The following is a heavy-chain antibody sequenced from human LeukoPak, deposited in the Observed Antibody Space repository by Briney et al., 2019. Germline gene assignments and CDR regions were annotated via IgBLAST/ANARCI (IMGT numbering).Heavy chain of an antibody. J-gene: IGHJ4*02. Sequence: SETLSLTCTVSGGSISSSSYYWGWIRQPPGKGLEWIGSIYYSGSTYYNPSLKSRVTISVDTSKNQFSLKLSSVTAADTAVYYCARVGSGWYTDYWGQGTPVTVSS. V-gene: IGHV4-39*01. CDR2: IYYSGST. CDR1: GGSISSSSYY. CDR3: ARVGSGWYTDY. D-gene: IGHD6-19*01.